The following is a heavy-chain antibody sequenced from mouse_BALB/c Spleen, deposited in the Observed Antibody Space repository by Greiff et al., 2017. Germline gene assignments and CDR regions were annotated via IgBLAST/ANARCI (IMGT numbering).Heavy chain of an antibody. V-gene: IGHV14-3*02. D-gene: IGHD1-1*01. CDR2: IDPANGNT. Sequence: VQLQQSGAELVKPGASVKLSCPASGFNIKDTYMHWVKQRPEQGLEWIGRIDPANGNTKYDPKFQGKATITADTSSNTAYLQLSSLTSEDTAVYYCARRLLRFYAMDYWGQGTSVTVSS. CDR3: ARRLLRFYAMDY. CDR1: GFNIKDTY. J-gene: IGHJ4*01.